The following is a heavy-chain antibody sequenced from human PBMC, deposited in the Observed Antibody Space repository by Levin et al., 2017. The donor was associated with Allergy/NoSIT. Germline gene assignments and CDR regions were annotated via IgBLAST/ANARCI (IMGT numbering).Heavy chain of an antibody. D-gene: IGHD3-16*01. J-gene: IGHJ6*02. CDR3: AKDLGMGGVMERSSAHYYYYGMDV. V-gene: IGHV3-30*18. CDR1: GFTLSSSG. CDR2: ISYDGSNK. Sequence: GESLKISCAASGFTLSSSGMHWVRQAPGKGLEWVAVISYDGSNKYYGDSVKGRFTISRDNSKNTLDLQMKSLRAEDTAVYYCAKDLGMGGVMERSSAHYYYYGMDVWGQGTTVTVSS.